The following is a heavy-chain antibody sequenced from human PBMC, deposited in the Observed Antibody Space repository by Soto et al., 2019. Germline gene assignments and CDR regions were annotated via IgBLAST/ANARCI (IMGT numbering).Heavy chain of an antibody. Sequence: QVQLVQSGAEVKKPGSSVKVSCKASGGTFSSYAISWVRQAPGQGLEWMGGIIPIFGTANYAQKFQGRVTSTADESTSTAYMELSSLRSEDTAVYYCARIYIYGPFYYYYYGMDVWGQGTTVTVSS. CDR1: GGTFSSYA. CDR2: IIPIFGTA. J-gene: IGHJ6*02. CDR3: ARIYIYGPFYYYYYGMDV. D-gene: IGHD5-18*01. V-gene: IGHV1-69*01.